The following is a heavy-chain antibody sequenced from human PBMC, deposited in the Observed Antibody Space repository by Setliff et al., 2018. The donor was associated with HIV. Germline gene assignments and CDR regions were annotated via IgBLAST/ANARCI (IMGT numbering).Heavy chain of an antibody. CDR3: ARGRGSSSSWPIDY. V-gene: IGHV4-34*09. CDR1: GGPFSGYY. CDR2: IYNTGST. J-gene: IGHJ4*02. Sequence: PSETLSLTCAVYGGPFSGYYWSWIRQPPGKGLEWIGYIYNTGSTYHSPSLESRVTISIDTSKNQFSLKLSSVTAADTAVYFCARGRGSSSSWPIDYWGQGTLVTVSS. D-gene: IGHD6-13*01.